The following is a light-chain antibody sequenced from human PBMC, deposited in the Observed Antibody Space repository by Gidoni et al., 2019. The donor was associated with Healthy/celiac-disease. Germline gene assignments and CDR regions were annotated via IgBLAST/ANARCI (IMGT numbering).Light chain of an antibody. V-gene: IGKV1-9*01. CDR1: QGISSY. Sequence: DIQLTPSPSFLSASVGDRVTITGRASQGISSYLAWYQQKPGKAPKLLSYAASTLQSGVPSRFSGSGSGTEFTLTISSLQPEDFATYYCQQLNSYPVTFGGGTKVESK. J-gene: IGKJ4*01. CDR3: QQLNSYPVT. CDR2: AAS.